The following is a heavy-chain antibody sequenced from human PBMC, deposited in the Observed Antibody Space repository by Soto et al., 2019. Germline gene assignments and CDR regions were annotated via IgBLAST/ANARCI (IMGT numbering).Heavy chain of an antibody. CDR2: IYYSGST. Sequence: SETLSLTCTVSGGSIISCGYYWSWIRQHPGKGLEWIGYIYYSGSTYYNPSLKSRVTISVDTSKNQLSLKLNSVTAADTAVYYCARHKGLDPWGQGTLVSVSS. CDR1: GGSIISCGYY. J-gene: IGHJ5*02. V-gene: IGHV4-31*03. CDR3: ARHKGLDP.